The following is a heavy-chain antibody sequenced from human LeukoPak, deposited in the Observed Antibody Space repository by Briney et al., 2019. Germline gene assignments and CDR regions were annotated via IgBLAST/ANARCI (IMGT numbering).Heavy chain of an antibody. D-gene: IGHD2-2*01. CDR1: GYTLTELS. CDR2: FDPEDGET. V-gene: IGHV1-24*01. J-gene: IGHJ4*02. CDR3: AGVDCTSCPPDY. Sequence: ASVKVSCKVSGYTLTELSMHWVRQAPGKGLEWMGGFDPEDGETIYAQKFQGRVTMTEDTSTDTAYMELSSLRSEDTAVYYCAGVDCTSCPPDYWGQGTLVTVSS.